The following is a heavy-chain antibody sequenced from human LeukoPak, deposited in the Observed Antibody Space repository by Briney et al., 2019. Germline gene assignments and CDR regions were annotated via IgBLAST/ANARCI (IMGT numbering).Heavy chain of an antibody. V-gene: IGHV3-23*01. J-gene: IGHJ5*02. CDR1: GFTFSNYV. D-gene: IGHD2-8*01. CDR2: ISESGGST. Sequence: PGGSLRLSCAASGFTFSNYVMSWVRQAPGKGLEWVSGISESGGSTYYADSVKGRFTISRDNSKNTLYLQMNSLRADDTAVYYCAKARNGVSNWFDPWGQGTLVTVSS. CDR3: AKARNGVSNWFDP.